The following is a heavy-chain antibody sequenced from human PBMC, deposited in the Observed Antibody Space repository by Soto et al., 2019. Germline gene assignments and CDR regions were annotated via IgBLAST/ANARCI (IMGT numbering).Heavy chain of an antibody. V-gene: IGHV3-48*03. CDR1: GFSFSTYE. CDR3: APRKYGSFNIGAFDI. D-gene: IGHD1-26*01. CDR2: ISKNGIDI. Sequence: PGGSLRLSCGASGFSFSTYEMSWVRQAPGKGLEWVSYISKNGIDIYYADSVKGRFTISRDNANNSLFLQMDSLRPEDTAVYYCAPRKYGSFNIGAFDIWGQGTMVTVSS. J-gene: IGHJ3*02.